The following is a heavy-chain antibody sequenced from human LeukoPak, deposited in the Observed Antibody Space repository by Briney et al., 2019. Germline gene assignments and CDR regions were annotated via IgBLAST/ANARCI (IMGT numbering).Heavy chain of an antibody. CDR1: GFAFSSFS. D-gene: IGHD3-10*01. CDR3: AKKGYAGSGTYSYYFDP. Sequence: GGPLRLSCAPSGFAFSSFSMNWVRQPPGKGLDWVSTISTSGAATYYTDSVEGRFTISRDNSKNTLYLQMNSLRVEDTAVYYCAKKGYAGSGTYSYYFDPWGQGTLVTVSS. V-gene: IGHV3-23*01. J-gene: IGHJ4*02. CDR2: ISTSGAAT.